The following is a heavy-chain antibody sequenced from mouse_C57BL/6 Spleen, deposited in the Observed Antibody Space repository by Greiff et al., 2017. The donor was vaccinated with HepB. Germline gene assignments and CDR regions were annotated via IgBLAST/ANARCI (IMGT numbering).Heavy chain of an antibody. Sequence: VQLQQSGPELVKPGASVKIPCKASGYTFTDYNMDWVKQSHGKSLEWIGDINPNNGVTIYNQKFKGKATLTVDKSSSTAYMELRSLTSEDTAVYYCARRPLYSNYEEYFDYWGQGTTLTVSS. V-gene: IGHV1-18*01. CDR1: GYTFTDYN. CDR2: INPNNGVT. CDR3: ARRPLYSNYEEYFDY. D-gene: IGHD2-5*01. J-gene: IGHJ2*01.